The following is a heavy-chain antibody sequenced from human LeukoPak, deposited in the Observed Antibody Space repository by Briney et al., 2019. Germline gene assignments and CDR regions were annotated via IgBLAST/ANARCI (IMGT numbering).Heavy chain of an antibody. V-gene: IGHV4-34*01. CDR3: ARYYYGSGSYYPAFDY. CDR2: INHSGST. CDR1: GGSFSGCY. J-gene: IGHJ4*02. Sequence: PSETLSLTCAVYGGSFSGCYWSWIRQPPGKGLEWIGEINHSGSTNYNPSLKSRVTISVDTSKNQFSLKLSSVTAADTAVYYCARYYYGSGSYYPAFDYWGQGTLVTVSS. D-gene: IGHD3-10*01.